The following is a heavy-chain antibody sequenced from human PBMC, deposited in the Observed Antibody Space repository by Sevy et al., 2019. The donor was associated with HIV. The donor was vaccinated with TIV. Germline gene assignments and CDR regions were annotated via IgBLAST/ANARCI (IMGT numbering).Heavy chain of an antibody. CDR2: IKEDGSET. CDR1: GFTLGDYW. J-gene: IGHJ4*02. V-gene: IGHV3-7*01. D-gene: IGHD6-13*01. CDR3: AKGVDS. Sequence: GGSLRLSCTASGFTLGDYWMNWVRQAPGKGLEWVGNIKEDGSETNYVDSVKGRFTISRDNAKNSLYLQMNSLRAEDTAVYYCAKGVDSWGQGTLVTVSS.